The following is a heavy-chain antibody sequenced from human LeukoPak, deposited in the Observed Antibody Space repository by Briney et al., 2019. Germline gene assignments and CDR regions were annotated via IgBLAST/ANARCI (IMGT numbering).Heavy chain of an antibody. CDR2: ISTSSSTI. V-gene: IGHV3-48*01. CDR1: GFTFSSYC. D-gene: IGHD2-21*02. CDR3: AKDLLEVTYYFDY. Sequence: GGSLRLSCAASGFTFSSYCMNWVRQAPGKGLEWVSYISTSSSTIYYADSVKGRFTISRDNAKNSLSLQMNSLKAEDTAVYYCAKDLLEVTYYFDYWGQGTLVTVSS. J-gene: IGHJ4*02.